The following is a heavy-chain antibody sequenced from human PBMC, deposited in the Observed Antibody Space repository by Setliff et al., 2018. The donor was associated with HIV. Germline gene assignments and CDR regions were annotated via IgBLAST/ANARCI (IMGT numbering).Heavy chain of an antibody. CDR3: ARDWGPRLMAGTNAYYY. CDR2: INPNSCGT. CDR1: GYSFTDFY. Sequence: ASVKVSCKASGYSFTDFYIHWVRQAPGQGLEWMGWINPNSCGTNYAQSFQGRVTMTRDTSISTAYMELIRLRSDDTAVYYCARDWGPRLMAGTNAYYYWGQGTLVTVSS. J-gene: IGHJ4*02. D-gene: IGHD6-19*01. V-gene: IGHV1-2*02.